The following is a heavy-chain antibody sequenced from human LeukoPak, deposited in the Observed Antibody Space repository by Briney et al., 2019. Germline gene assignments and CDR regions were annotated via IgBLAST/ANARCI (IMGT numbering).Heavy chain of an antibody. D-gene: IGHD3-22*01. CDR3: ARGLGTMIVVGTRPEWFDP. CDR2: IYHSGST. V-gene: IGHV4-30-2*01. CDR1: GGSISSGGYS. J-gene: IGHJ5*02. Sequence: PSETLSLTCAVSGGSISSGGYSWSWIRQPPGKGLEWIGYIYHSGSTYYNPSLKSRVTISVDRSKNRFSLKLSSVTAADTAVYYCARGLGTMIVVGTRPEWFDPWGQGTLVTVSS.